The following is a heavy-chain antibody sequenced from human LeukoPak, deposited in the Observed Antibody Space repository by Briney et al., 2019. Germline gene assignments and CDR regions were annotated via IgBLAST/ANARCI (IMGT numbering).Heavy chain of an antibody. CDR1: GGSINRYY. D-gene: IGHD2-8*02. CDR3: ARALLGRLFDY. CDR2: NYYSWST. Sequence: KPSETLSLTCTVSGGSINRYYWSWIRQPPGKGREWIGYNYYSWSTNLNPSLKSRVTISLDTSKNQFSLKLNYVEAADQAVLYLARALLGRLFDYWGEGTLVTVSS. V-gene: IGHV4-59*08. J-gene: IGHJ4*02.